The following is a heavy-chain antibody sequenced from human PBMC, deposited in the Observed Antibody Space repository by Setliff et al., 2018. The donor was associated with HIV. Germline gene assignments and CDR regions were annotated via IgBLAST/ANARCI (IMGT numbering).Heavy chain of an antibody. CDR2: ISSGGDT. J-gene: IGHJ5*02. CDR1: GFTFSTYA. CDR3: ALSGANLFDP. Sequence: PGGSLRLSCAASGFTFSTYAMAWVRQAPGKGLEWVSTISSGGDTYYGDSVKGRFTISRDNSRDTLYLQVNKLRAEDTAVYYCALSGANLFDPWGQGILVTVPQ. D-gene: IGHD5-12*01. V-gene: IGHV3-23*01.